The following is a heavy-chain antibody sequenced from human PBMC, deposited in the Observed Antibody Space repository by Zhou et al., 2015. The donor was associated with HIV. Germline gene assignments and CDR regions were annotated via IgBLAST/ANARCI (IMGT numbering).Heavy chain of an antibody. CDR3: ASDRARSNIFDY. CDR2: IIPILGIA. Sequence: QVQLVQSGAEVKKPGSSVKVSCKASGGTFSSYTISWVRQAPGQGLEWMGRIIPILGIANYAQKFQGRVTITADKSTSTAYMELSSLRSEDTAVYYCASDRARSNIFDYWGQGTLVTVSS. J-gene: IGHJ4*02. CDR1: GGTFSSYT. D-gene: IGHD1/OR15-1a*01. V-gene: IGHV1-69*02.